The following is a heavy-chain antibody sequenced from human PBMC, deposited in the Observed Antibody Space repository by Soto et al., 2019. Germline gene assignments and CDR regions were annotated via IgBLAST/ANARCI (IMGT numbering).Heavy chain of an antibody. Sequence: GGSLRLSCAASGFTFSSYGMHWVRQAPGKGLEWVAVISYDGSNKYYADSVKGRFTISRDNSKNTLYLQMNSLRAEDTAVYYCAKEYEGYSSSYYGMDVWGQGTTVTVSS. CDR2: ISYDGSNK. D-gene: IGHD6-13*01. CDR3: AKEYEGYSSSYYGMDV. V-gene: IGHV3-30*18. J-gene: IGHJ6*02. CDR1: GFTFSSYG.